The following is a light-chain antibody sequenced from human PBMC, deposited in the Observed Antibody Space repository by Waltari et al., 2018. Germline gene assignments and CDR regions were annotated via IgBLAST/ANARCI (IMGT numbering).Light chain of an antibody. CDR1: QPNSRW. CDR2: KTS. V-gene: IGKV1-5*03. CDR3: QQHDTSSRTYA. Sequence: DIQLTQSPSTLSASVADRVPITCRASQPNSRWLAWYQQKPGKAPKLLISKTSSLESGVPSRFSGSGSGTEATLTISSLQPDDFATYYCQQHDTSSRTYAFGQGTKLEIK. J-gene: IGKJ2*01.